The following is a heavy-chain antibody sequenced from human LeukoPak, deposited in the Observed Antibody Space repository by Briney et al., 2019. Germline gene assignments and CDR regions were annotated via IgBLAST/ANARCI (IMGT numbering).Heavy chain of an antibody. CDR3: ARDRGYYDSSGYYYGTE. V-gene: IGHV4-61*02. J-gene: IGHJ4*02. CDR2: IYTSGST. Sequence: PSQTLSLTCNVSGGSISSGSYYWGWLRQPAGRGLEGIGRIYTSGSTNYNPSLKSRVTISVDTSKNQFSLKLSSVTAADTAVYYCARDRGYYDSSGYYYGTEWGQGTLVTVSS. CDR1: GGSISSGSYY. D-gene: IGHD3-22*01.